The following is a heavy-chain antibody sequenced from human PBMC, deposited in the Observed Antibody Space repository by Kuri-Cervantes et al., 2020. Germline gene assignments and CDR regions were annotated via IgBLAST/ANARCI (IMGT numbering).Heavy chain of an antibody. Sequence: ASVKVSCKASGYTFSSYGITWVRQAPGQGLEWMGWISAYNGNTNYAQKLQGRVTMTTDTSTSTAYMELRCLRSDDTAVYYCARDRMVQGVIMGWVYMDVWGKGTTVTVSS. V-gene: IGHV1-18*01. CDR3: ARDRMVQGVIMGWVYMDV. D-gene: IGHD3-10*01. J-gene: IGHJ6*03. CDR1: GYTFSSYG. CDR2: ISAYNGNT.